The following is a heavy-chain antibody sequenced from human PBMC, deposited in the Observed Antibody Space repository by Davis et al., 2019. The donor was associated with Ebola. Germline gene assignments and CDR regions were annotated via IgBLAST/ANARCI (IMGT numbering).Heavy chain of an antibody. CDR1: SYFFTSSW. V-gene: IGHV5-51*01. CDR2: IYPGDSDT. J-gene: IGHJ6*02. CDR3: ARGEWGTYGMDV. D-gene: IGHD3-16*01. Sequence: GESLKISCNCSSYFFTSSWICLVRQMPGKGLEWMGIIYPGDSDTRYSPSFQGQVTISADKSISTAYLQWSSLKASDTAMYYCARGEWGTYGMDVWGQGTTVTVSS.